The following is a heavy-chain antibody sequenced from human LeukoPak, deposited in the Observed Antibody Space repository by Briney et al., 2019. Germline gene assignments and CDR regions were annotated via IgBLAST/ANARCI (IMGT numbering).Heavy chain of an antibody. V-gene: IGHV3-23*01. CDR1: GFAFSRND. J-gene: IGHJ3*01. D-gene: IGHD2-15*01. Sequence: GGSLRLSCAASGFAFSRNDMFWVRQAPGKGLEWVSCISGSSGATYYADSVRGRFTISRDNSKNTVFLQMNSLRAEDTAIYYCAKGGPGAFDFWGQGTMVTVSS. CDR2: ISGSSGAT. CDR3: AKGGPGAFDF.